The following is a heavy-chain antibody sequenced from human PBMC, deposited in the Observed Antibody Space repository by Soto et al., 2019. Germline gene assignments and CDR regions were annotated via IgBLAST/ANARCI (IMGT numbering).Heavy chain of an antibody. J-gene: IGHJ4*02. D-gene: IGHD4-17*01. V-gene: IGHV3-30*18. CDR1: GFIFSTHG. CDR2: ISYDGNNK. Sequence: GGSLRLSCAASGFIFSTHGMHWVRQAPGKGLEWLSVISYDGNNKYYADSVKGRFTISRDNSKNTLWLQMDSLRTEDTAVYYCAKDLLLTTITTVGDWGQGTLVTVSS. CDR3: AKDLLLTTITTVGD.